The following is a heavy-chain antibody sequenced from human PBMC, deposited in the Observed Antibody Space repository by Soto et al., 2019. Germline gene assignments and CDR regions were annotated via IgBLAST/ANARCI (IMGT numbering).Heavy chain of an antibody. V-gene: IGHV3-30*18. J-gene: IGHJ6*02. CDR2: ISYAGSNK. CDR3: SKMTIKGSTYYYYVMDV. CDR1: GFRVRSYG. Sequence: RICCAACGFRVRSYGMHWVRKKKGKGLECVAAISYAGSNKYYADSVKGRFTISRDNSKNTLYLQMNSLRAEDTAVYYFSKMTIKGSTYYYYVMDVWVQGTTVTVSS.